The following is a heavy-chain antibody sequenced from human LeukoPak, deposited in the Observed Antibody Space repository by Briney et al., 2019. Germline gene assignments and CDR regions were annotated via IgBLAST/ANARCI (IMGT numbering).Heavy chain of an antibody. CDR3: ARRITGSYDAFDI. J-gene: IGHJ3*02. V-gene: IGHV1-2*02. Sequence: GASVKVSCKASGYTFTGYYMHWVRQAPGQGLEWMGWINPNSGGTNYAQKFQGRVTMTRDTPISTAYMELSRLRSDDTAVYYCARRITGSYDAFDIWGQGTMVTVSS. CDR2: INPNSGGT. CDR1: GYTFTGYY. D-gene: IGHD1-20*01.